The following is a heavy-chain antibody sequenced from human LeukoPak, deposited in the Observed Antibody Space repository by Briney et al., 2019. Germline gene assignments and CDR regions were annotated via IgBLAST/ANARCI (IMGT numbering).Heavy chain of an antibody. V-gene: IGHV4-4*07. CDR1: GGTISSYY. CDR2: IYTSGST. Sequence: SETLSLTCTVSGGTISSYYWSWIRQPAGKGLEWIGHIYTSGSTNYNPSLKSRVTMSVDTSKNQFSLKLSSVTAADTAVYYCARDQVEPWLVHLHWFDPWGQGTLVTVSS. J-gene: IGHJ5*02. D-gene: IGHD6-19*01. CDR3: ARDQVEPWLVHLHWFDP.